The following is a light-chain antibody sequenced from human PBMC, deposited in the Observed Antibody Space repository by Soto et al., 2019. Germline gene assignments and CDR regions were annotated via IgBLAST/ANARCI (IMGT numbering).Light chain of an antibody. V-gene: IGKV3-20*01. J-gene: IGKJ5*01. Sequence: VLTQSPGTPSLSPGERATLSCRASQSVGRSYLAWYQQKPGQAPSLLISSVSRRATGITDRFSGGGSGTDFTLTISRVEPEDFALYICQQYDGSPITFGQGTRLEIK. CDR2: SVS. CDR3: QQYDGSPIT. CDR1: QSVGRSY.